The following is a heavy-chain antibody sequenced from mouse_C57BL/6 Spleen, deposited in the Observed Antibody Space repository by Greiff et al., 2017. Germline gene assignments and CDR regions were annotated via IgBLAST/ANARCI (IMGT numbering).Heavy chain of an antibody. CDR1: GYTFTDYY. J-gene: IGHJ2*01. CDR3: ASSYYSNLYY. CDR2: INPNNGGT. D-gene: IGHD2-5*01. V-gene: IGHV1-26*01. Sequence: VQLQQPGPELVKPGASVKISCKASGYTFTDYYMHWVKQSHGKSLEWIGDINPNNGGTSYNQKFKGKATLTVDKSASTAYMELSSLTSEDSAVYYCASSYYSNLYYWGQGTTLTVSS.